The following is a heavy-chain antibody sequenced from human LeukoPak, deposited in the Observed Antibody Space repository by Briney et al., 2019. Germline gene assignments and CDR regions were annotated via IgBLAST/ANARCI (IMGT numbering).Heavy chain of an antibody. Sequence: GGSLRLSCAASGFTFSDYYMSWIRQAPGKGLEWVSYISSSGSTIYYADSVKGRFTISRDNAKNSLYLQMNSLRAEDTAVYYCAKDRSGYYYAPFDYWGQGTLVTVSS. V-gene: IGHV3-11*01. CDR3: AKDRSGYYYAPFDY. CDR1: GFTFSDYY. J-gene: IGHJ4*02. D-gene: IGHD3-22*01. CDR2: ISSSGSTI.